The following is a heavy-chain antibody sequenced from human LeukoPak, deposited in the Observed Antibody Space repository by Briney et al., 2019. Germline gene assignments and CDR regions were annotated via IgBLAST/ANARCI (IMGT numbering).Heavy chain of an antibody. D-gene: IGHD3-22*01. CDR3: AGGKSDFGYYYDSSGYYD. Sequence: PGGSLRLSCAASGFTFSSYAMHWVRQAPGKGLEWVAVISYDGSNKYYADSVKGRFTISRDNSKNTLYLQMNSLRAEDTAVYYCAGGKSDFGYYYDSSGYYDWGQGTLVTVSS. J-gene: IGHJ4*02. CDR1: GFTFSSYA. CDR2: ISYDGSNK. V-gene: IGHV3-30-3*01.